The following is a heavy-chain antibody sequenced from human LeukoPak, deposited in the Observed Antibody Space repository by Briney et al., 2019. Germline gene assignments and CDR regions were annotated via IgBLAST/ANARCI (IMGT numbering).Heavy chain of an antibody. J-gene: IGHJ5*02. CDR3: AQSLGSSDWMGNWFDR. Sequence: SDTLSLTCTLSGGSISSSCHSWGWIRHPPGKGLEWTGNFYYTGRTYYNPSLKSRVTISGDTSKHQFSLRLSSVTAADTAVYYCAQSLGSSDWMGNWFDRWGQGMLVTVSS. V-gene: IGHV4-39*01. CDR2: FYYTGRT. CDR1: GGSISSSCHS. D-gene: IGHD6-13*01.